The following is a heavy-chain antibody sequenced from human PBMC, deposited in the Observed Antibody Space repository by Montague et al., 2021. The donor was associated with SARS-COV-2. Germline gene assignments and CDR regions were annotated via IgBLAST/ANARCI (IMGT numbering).Heavy chain of an antibody. Sequence: SETLSLTCSVSGYSISSGYFWGWIRQPPGKGLEWIGAIYHGGFTHYNPSLKSRLTMSLDTSKNPFSLRLSSATAAATAIYYCARAYCGGDCNYLYIWFDSWGQGALVTVSS. CDR3: ARAYCGGDCNYLYIWFDS. CDR2: IYHGGFT. J-gene: IGHJ5*01. D-gene: IGHD2-21*01. V-gene: IGHV4-38-2*02. CDR1: GYSISSGYF.